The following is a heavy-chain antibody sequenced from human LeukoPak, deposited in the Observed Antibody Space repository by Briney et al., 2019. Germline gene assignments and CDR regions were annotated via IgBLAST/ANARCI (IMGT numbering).Heavy chain of an antibody. D-gene: IGHD1-26*01. CDR3: AKGPASFAVGATPIDD. J-gene: IGHJ4*02. CDR1: GFTFSRYA. V-gene: IGHV3-23*01. CDR2: ISGSDGST. Sequence: GGSLRLSCAASGFTFSRYAVTWVRQAPGKGLEWVTVISGSDGSTYYADSVRGRFTISRDNSKNPLYLQMNSLGAEDTAVYYCAKGPASFAVGATPIDDWGQGTLVTVGS.